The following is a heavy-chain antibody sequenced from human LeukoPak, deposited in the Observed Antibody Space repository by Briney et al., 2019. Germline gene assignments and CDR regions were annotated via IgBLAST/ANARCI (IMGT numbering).Heavy chain of an antibody. J-gene: IGHJ4*02. CDR2: ISGSGGNT. V-gene: IGHV3-23*01. D-gene: IGHD3-3*02. Sequence: GSLRLSCAASGFPFSTYTMSGVRQAPGKGLEWVSAISGSGGNTYYADSVKGRFTISRDNSKNTLYLQMDSLRADDTAVYYCAKAAFSRTSYFDYWGQGTLVTASS. CDR3: AKAAFSRTSYFDY. CDR1: GFPFSTYT.